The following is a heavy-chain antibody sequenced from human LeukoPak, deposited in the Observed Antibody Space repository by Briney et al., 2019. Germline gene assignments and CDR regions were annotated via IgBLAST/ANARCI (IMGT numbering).Heavy chain of an antibody. CDR3: AKGRDAFDI. Sequence: PGGSLRLSCAASGFTFSSYAMSWVRQAPGKGLEWVSAIWVSGISGSSGNTNYADYYADSVKGRFTISRDNSRNTLYLQMNSLRAEDTAVYYCAKGRDAFDIWGQGTMVTVSS. CDR2: IWVSGISGSSGNT. J-gene: IGHJ3*02. V-gene: IGHV3-23*01. CDR1: GFTFSSYA.